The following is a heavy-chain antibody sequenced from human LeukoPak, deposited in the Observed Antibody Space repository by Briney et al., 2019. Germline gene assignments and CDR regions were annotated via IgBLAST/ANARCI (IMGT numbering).Heavy chain of an antibody. D-gene: IGHD3-22*01. Sequence: ASVKVSCKASGYTFTGYYMHWVRQAPGQGLEWMGWINPNSGGTNYAQKFQGRVTMTRDTSISTAYMELSRLRSDDTAVYYCARGGYYYDSSGDHAFDIWGQGTMVTASS. CDR1: GYTFTGYY. CDR3: ARGGYYYDSSGDHAFDI. CDR2: INPNSGGT. V-gene: IGHV1-2*02. J-gene: IGHJ3*02.